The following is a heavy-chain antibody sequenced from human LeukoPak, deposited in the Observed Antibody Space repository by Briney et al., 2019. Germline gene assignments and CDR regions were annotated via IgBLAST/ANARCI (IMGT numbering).Heavy chain of an antibody. CDR3: AKDKDGSY. J-gene: IGHJ4*02. D-gene: IGHD1-14*01. Sequence: GGSLRLSCAASGFTFSSYSMNWVRQAPGKGLEWVAVISYDGSNKYYADSVKGRFTISRDNSKNTLYLQMNSLRAEDTAVYYCAKDKDGSYWGQGTLVTVSS. V-gene: IGHV3-30*18. CDR1: GFTFSSYS. CDR2: ISYDGSNK.